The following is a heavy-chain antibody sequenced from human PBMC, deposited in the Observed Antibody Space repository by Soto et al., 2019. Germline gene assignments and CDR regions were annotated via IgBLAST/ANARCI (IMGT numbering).Heavy chain of an antibody. V-gene: IGHV3-13*01. D-gene: IGHD3-16*01. CDR3: ARESREVAFGDLDH. CDR1: GFTFSAYD. Sequence: GGSLRLSCAASGFTFSAYDMHWVRQATGKGLEWVSAIAIAGDTYYPGSVKGRFTISRDNAKDSLYLQMNSLRAEDTAVYYCARESREVAFGDLDHWGHGTXVTVSS. CDR2: IAIAGDT. J-gene: IGHJ4*01.